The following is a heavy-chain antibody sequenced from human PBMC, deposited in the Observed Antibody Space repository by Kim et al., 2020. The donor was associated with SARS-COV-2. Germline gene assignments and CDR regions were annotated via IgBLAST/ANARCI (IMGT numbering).Heavy chain of an antibody. CDR3: ARRSLGYCSGGRCYSAFDI. CDR2: IYYSGST. Sequence: SETLSLTCTVSGGSISSYYWSWIRQPPGKGLEWIGYIYYSGSTNYNPSLKSRVTISVDTSKNQFSLKLSSVTAADTAVYYCARRSLGYCSGGRCYSAFDIWGQGTMVTVSS. V-gene: IGHV4-59*08. CDR1: GGSISSYY. D-gene: IGHD2-15*01. J-gene: IGHJ3*02.